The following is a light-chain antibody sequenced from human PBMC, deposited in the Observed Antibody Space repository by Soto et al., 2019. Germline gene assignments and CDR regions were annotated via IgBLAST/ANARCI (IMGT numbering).Light chain of an antibody. J-gene: IGKJ1*01. CDR2: DAT. V-gene: IGKV3-11*01. Sequence: EIVLTHAPATMSLSPRERATLCCRASQSVSSYLAWYQQKPGQAPRLLIYDATNRATGIPARFSGRGSGTDFTLTISSLEPEDFAVYYCQQRSNWPTTFGQGTKVDI. CDR1: QSVSSY. CDR3: QQRSNWPTT.